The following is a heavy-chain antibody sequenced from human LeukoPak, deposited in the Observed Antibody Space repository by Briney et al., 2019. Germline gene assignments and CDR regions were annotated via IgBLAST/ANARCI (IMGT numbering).Heavy chain of an antibody. CDR1: GFTFSSYS. J-gene: IGHJ3*02. V-gene: IGHV3-48*04. Sequence: PGGSLRLSCAASGFTFSSYSMNWVRQAPGKGLEWVSYISSSSSTIYYADSVKGRFTISRDNAKNSLYLQMNSLRAEDTAVYYCAREIAAAGTGDAFDIWGQGTMVTVSS. D-gene: IGHD6-13*01. CDR3: AREIAAAGTGDAFDI. CDR2: ISSSSSTI.